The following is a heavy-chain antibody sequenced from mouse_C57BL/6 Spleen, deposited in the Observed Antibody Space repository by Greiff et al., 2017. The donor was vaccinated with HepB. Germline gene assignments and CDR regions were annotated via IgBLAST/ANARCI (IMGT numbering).Heavy chain of an antibody. CDR3: ASGDYDDGHRGYAMDY. Sequence: QVQLQQPGAELVKPGASVKMSCKASGYTFTSYWITWVKQRPGQGLEWIGDIYPGSGSTNYNEKFKSKATLTVDTSSSTAYMQLSSLTSEDSAVYYCASGDYDDGHRGYAMDYWGQGTSVTVSS. CDR2: IYPGSGST. V-gene: IGHV1-55*01. CDR1: GYTFTSYW. D-gene: IGHD2-4*01. J-gene: IGHJ4*01.